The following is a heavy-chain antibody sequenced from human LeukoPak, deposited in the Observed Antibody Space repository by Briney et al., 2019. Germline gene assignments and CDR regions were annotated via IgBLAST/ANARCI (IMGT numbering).Heavy chain of an antibody. D-gene: IGHD5-12*01. V-gene: IGHV4-59*06. J-gene: IGHJ5*02. CDR3: ARVKIVATTNWFDP. CDR2: IYYSGST. CDR1: TDSITTYY. Sequence: SETLSLTCTVSTDSITTYYWTWVRQHPGKGLEWIGYIYYSGSTYYNPSLKSRVTISVDTSKNQFSLKLSSVTAADTAVYYCARVKIVATTNWFDPWGQGTLVTVSS.